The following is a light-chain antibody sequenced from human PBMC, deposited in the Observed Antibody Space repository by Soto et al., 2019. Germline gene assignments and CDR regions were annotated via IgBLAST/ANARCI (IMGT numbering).Light chain of an antibody. CDR2: GAS. CDR1: QSVSSN. CDR3: QQYGSSGT. J-gene: IGKJ5*01. V-gene: IGKV3-15*01. Sequence: EIVMTQSPATLSVSPGERATLSCRASQSVSSNLAWYQQKPGQAPRLLIYGASTRATGIPARFSGSGSGTAFTLTISRLEPEDFAVYYCQQYGSSGTFGQGTRLEIK.